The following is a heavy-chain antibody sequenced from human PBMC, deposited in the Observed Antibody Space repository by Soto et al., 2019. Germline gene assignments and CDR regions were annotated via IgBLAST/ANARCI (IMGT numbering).Heavy chain of an antibody. D-gene: IGHD2-15*01. V-gene: IGHV1-46*01. CDR3: ARAVGCSGGSCYRCMDV. Sequence: ASVKVSCKASGYTFTSYYMHWVRQAPGQGLEWMGIIDPSGGSTSYAQKFQGRVTMTRDTSTSTVYMELSSLRSEDTAVYYCARAVGCSGGSCYRCMDVWGQGTTVTVSS. CDR1: GYTFTSYY. CDR2: IDPSGGST. J-gene: IGHJ6*02.